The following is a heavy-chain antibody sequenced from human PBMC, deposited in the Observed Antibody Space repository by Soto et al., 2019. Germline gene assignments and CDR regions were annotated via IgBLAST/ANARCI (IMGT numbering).Heavy chain of an antibody. D-gene: IGHD3-10*01. CDR2: IIPIFGTA. J-gene: IGHJ5*02. Sequence: ASVKVSCKASGGTFSSYAISWVRQAPGRGLEWMGGIIPIFGTANYAQKFQGRVTITADESTSTAYMELSSLRSEDTAVYYCARGLIKDYYGSGSYYPDNNWFDPWGQGTLVTVSS. CDR3: ARGLIKDYYGSGSYYPDNNWFDP. CDR1: GGTFSSYA. V-gene: IGHV1-69*13.